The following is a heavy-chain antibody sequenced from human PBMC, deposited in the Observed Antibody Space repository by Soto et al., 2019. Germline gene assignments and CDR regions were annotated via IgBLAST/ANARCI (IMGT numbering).Heavy chain of an antibody. CDR2: IKSKTDGGTT. CDR1: GFTFTNAW. CDR3: ARLDPTGIKFDH. Sequence: PGGSLRLSCAASGFTFTNAWINWVRQAPGKGLEWVGRIKSKTDGGTTDYAEPVKGRFAISRDDSNNMVYLQWSSLKASDTAMYYCARLDPTGIKFDHWGQGTLVTVSS. D-gene: IGHD2-15*01. J-gene: IGHJ4*02. V-gene: IGHV3-15*07.